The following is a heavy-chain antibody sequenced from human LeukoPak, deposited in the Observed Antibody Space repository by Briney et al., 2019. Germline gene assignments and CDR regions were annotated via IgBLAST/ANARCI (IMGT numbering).Heavy chain of an antibody. CDR3: ARDFIVVETPGDDFDH. Sequence: PGGSLRLSCAVSGFTFSSYWMHWVRQLPEKGLEWVSRITPEGSFTSYADSVKGRFTISRDNAKSRVSLQMNSLRAEDTAIYYCARDFIVVETPGDDFDHWGQGALVTVSS. D-gene: IGHD4-23*01. V-gene: IGHV3-74*01. CDR2: ITPEGSFT. J-gene: IGHJ4*02. CDR1: GFTFSSYW.